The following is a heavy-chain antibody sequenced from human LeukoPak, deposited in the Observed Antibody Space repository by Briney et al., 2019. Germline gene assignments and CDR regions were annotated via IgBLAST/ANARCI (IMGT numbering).Heavy chain of an antibody. Sequence: PGGSLRLSCAASAFTFSSYDMSWVRQAPGKGLEWVSAISGSGGSTYYADSVKGRFTISRDNSKNTLFLQMNSLRAEDTAVYYCAKNPAHPEIAYWYFDLWGRGTLVTVSS. CDR1: AFTFSSYD. D-gene: IGHD5-24*01. CDR2: ISGSGGST. J-gene: IGHJ2*01. V-gene: IGHV3-23*01. CDR3: AKNPAHPEIAYWYFDL.